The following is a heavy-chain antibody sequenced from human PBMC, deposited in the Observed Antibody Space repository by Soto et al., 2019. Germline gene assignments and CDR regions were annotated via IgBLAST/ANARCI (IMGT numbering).Heavy chain of an antibody. V-gene: IGHV4-30-2*01. CDR2: IYHSGST. CDR3: ASGGRGIFGVVTMFDP. D-gene: IGHD3-3*01. CDR1: GGSISSGGYS. J-gene: IGHJ5*02. Sequence: QLQLQESGSGLVKPSQTLSLTCAVSGGSISSGGYSWSWIRQPPGKGLEWIGYIYHSGSTYYNPSLKSRVTIAVDRSKNQFSLKLSSVTAADTAVYYCASGGRGIFGVVTMFDPWGQGTLVTVSS.